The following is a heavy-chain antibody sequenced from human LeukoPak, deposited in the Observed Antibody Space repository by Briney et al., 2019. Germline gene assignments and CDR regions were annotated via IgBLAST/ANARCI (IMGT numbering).Heavy chain of an antibody. CDR3: ARQLLEWHNYYYYYMDV. CDR2: IYYSGST. Sequence: SETLSLTCTVSGGSISSSSYYWGWIRQPPGKGLEWIGSIYYSGSTYYNPSLKSRVTISVDTSKNQFSLKLSSVTAADTAVYYCARQLLEWHNYYYYYMDVWGKGTTVTISS. V-gene: IGHV4-39*07. J-gene: IGHJ6*03. D-gene: IGHD1-26*01. CDR1: GGSISSSSYY.